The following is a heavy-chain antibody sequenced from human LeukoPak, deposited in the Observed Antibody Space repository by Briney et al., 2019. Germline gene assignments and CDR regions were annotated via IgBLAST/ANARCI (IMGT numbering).Heavy chain of an antibody. V-gene: IGHV4-39*07. CDR1: GGSISSSSYY. D-gene: IGHD3-10*01. CDR3: ARDGGYGSGSSYYNY. Sequence: SETLSLTCTVSGGSISSSSYYWNWIRQPPGKGREWIGLIYYSGITSYNPSLKSRVTISVDTSRSQFYLKLSSVTAADTAVYYCARDGGYGSGSSYYNYWGQGTLVTVSS. CDR2: IYYSGIT. J-gene: IGHJ4*02.